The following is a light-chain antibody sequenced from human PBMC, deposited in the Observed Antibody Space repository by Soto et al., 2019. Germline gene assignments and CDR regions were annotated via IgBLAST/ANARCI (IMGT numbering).Light chain of an antibody. CDR1: SSDVGGYNY. CDR3: SSSTSSSTLVV. Sequence: QSALTQPASVSGSPGQSITISCTGTSSDVGGYNYVSWYQQHPGKAPKLMIYDVSNRPSGVSNRFSGSKSGNTASLTISRLQAEDEADYYCSSSTSSSTLVVFGGGTKLSVL. J-gene: IGLJ2*01. V-gene: IGLV2-14*01. CDR2: DVS.